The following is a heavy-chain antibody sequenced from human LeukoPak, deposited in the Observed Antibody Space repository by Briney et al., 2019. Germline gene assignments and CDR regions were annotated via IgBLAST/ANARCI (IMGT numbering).Heavy chain of an antibody. Sequence: PSETLSLTCTVSGGSISSYYWSWIRQPAGKGLEWIGRIYTSGSTNYSPSLKSRVTMSVDTSKNQFSLKLSSVTAADTAVYYCARARDTIFGVVRRAFDYWGQGTLVTVSS. CDR3: ARARDTIFGVVRRAFDY. J-gene: IGHJ4*02. CDR2: IYTSGST. V-gene: IGHV4-4*07. D-gene: IGHD3-3*01. CDR1: GGSISSYY.